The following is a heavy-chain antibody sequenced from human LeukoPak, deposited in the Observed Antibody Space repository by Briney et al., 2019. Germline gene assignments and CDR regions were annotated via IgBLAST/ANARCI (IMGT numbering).Heavy chain of an antibody. J-gene: IGHJ4*02. CDR2: ISFNGGNT. V-gene: IGHV3-64D*06. CDR1: GFIFSSYA. CDR3: AKDYCRDGNCPFPFLDS. Sequence: GGSLRLSCSASGFIFSSYAMHWVRQAPGKGLEYVSGISFNGGNTYFADSVKGRFILSRDNSKNTVYMQMSSLRAEDTATYYCAKDYCRDGNCPFPFLDSWGQGTLVTVSS. D-gene: IGHD2-15*01.